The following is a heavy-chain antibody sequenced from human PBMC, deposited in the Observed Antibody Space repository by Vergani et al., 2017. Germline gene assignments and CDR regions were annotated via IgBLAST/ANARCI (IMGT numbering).Heavy chain of an antibody. CDR3: ARGIAAAGTGYFDY. CDR1: GFTFSSYS. J-gene: IGHJ4*02. Sequence: EVQLVESGGGLVQPGGSLRLSCAASGFTFSSYSMNWVRQAPGKGLEWVSAISGSGGSTYYADSVKGRFTISRDNSKNTLYLQMNSLRAEDTAVYYCARGIAAAGTGYFDYWGQGTLVTVSS. V-gene: IGHV3-23*04. CDR2: ISGSGGST. D-gene: IGHD6-13*01.